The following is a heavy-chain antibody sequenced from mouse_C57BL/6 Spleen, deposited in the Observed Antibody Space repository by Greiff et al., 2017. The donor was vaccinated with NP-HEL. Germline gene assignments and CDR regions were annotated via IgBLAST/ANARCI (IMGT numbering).Heavy chain of an antibody. CDR3: ARYPSLLRYFDV. Sequence: VQLVESGAELVRPGASVKLSCKASGYTFTDYYINWVKQRPGQGLEWIARIYPGSGNTYYNEKFKGKATLTAEKSSSTAYMQLSSLTSEDSAVYFCARYPSLLRYFDVWGTGTTVTVSS. V-gene: IGHV1-76*01. J-gene: IGHJ1*03. CDR2: IYPGSGNT. CDR1: GYTFTDYY. D-gene: IGHD2-1*01.